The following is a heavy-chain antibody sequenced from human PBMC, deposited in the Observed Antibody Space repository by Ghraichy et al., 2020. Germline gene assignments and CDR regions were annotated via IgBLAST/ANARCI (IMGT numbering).Heavy chain of an antibody. D-gene: IGHD2-15*01. CDR2: ISTSSSYI. Sequence: GGSLRLSCAASGFTFSSYDINWVRQAPGKGLEWVSYISTSSSYIYYADSVKGRFTISRDNAKNSLDLQMNSLRAEDTAVYYCARDPGYCSGGRCYHDAFDIWGPGTMVTVSS. CDR3: ARDPGYCSGGRCYHDAFDI. CDR1: GFTFSSYD. V-gene: IGHV3-21*01. J-gene: IGHJ3*02.